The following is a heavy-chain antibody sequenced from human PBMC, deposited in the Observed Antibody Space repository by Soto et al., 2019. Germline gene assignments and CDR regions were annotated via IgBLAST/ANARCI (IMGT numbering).Heavy chain of an antibody. CDR1: VDSVTSNVW. J-gene: IGHJ4*02. CDR3: ARDAAVPGESDRFDY. Sequence: LSLTFAVSVDSVTSNVWWSWFRQPPGKGLEWIGEAYHNGLTDYNPSLKSRVTMSVDTSKNEFSLKLTSLTAADTAIYYCARDAAVPGESDRFDYWGPGPMVTVSS. D-gene: IGHD6-19*01. CDR2: AYHNGLT. V-gene: IGHV4-4*02.